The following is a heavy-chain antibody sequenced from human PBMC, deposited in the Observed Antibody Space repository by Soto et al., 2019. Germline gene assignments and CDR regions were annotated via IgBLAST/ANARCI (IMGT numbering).Heavy chain of an antibody. V-gene: IGHV3-30-3*01. CDR3: ATVLYYYDSSGYGPPYYYYVMDV. Sequence: GGSLRLSCAASGFTFSSYAMHWVRQAPGKGLEWVAVISYDGSNKYYADSVKGRFTISRDNSKNTLYLQMNSPRAEDTAVYYCATVLYYYDSSGYGPPYYYYVMDVWGKGTTVTVPS. CDR2: ISYDGSNK. D-gene: IGHD3-22*01. J-gene: IGHJ6*04. CDR1: GFTFSSYA.